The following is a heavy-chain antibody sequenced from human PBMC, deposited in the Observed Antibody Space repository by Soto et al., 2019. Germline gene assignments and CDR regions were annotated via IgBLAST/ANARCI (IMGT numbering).Heavy chain of an antibody. J-gene: IGHJ4*02. CDR2: IIPILGIA. CDR1: GGTFSSYT. Sequence: QVQLVQSGAEVKKPGSSVKVSCKASGGTFSSYTISWVRQAPGQGLEWMGRIIPILGIANYAQKFQGRVTITADKSTSTAYMELSRLRSEDTAVYYWARDRDDYGSGSYFDWGQGTLVTVCS. CDR3: ARDRDDYGSGSYFD. V-gene: IGHV1-69*08. D-gene: IGHD3-10*01.